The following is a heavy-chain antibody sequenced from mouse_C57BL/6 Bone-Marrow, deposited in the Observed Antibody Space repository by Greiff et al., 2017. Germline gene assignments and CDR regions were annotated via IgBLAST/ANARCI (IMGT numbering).Heavy chain of an antibody. Sequence: EVMLVESGGGLVKPGGSLKLSCAASGFTFSDYGMHWVRQAPEKGLEWVAYISSGSSTIYYADTVKGRFTISRDNAKNTLFLQMTSLRSEDTAMYYCARGIYYGYDWYFDVWGTGTTVTVSS. CDR1: GFTFSDYG. V-gene: IGHV5-17*01. CDR2: ISSGSSTI. J-gene: IGHJ1*03. CDR3: ARGIYYGYDWYFDV. D-gene: IGHD2-2*01.